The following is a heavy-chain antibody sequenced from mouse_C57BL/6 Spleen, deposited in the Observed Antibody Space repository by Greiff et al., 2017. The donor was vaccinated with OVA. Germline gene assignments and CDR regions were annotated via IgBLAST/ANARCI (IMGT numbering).Heavy chain of an antibody. CDR2: ISDGGSYT. CDR1: GFTFSSYA. Sequence: EVQLVESGGGLVKPGGSLKLSCAASGFTFSSYAMSWVRQTPEKRLEWVATISDGGSYTYYPDNVKGRFTISRDNAKNNLYLQMSHLKSEDTAMYYCERDAYWGQGTTLTVSS. V-gene: IGHV5-4*01. J-gene: IGHJ2*01. CDR3: ERDAY.